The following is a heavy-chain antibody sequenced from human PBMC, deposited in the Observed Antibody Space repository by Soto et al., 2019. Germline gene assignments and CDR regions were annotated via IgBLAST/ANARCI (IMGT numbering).Heavy chain of an antibody. D-gene: IGHD6-19*01. CDR3: ARGGSGWYYYYHYGMDV. CDR2: INPNSGGT. V-gene: IGHV1-2*02. CDR1: GYTFTGYY. Sequence: ASVKVSCKASGYTFTGYYMHWVLQAPGQGLEWMGWINPNSGGTNYAQKFQGRVTMTRDTSISTAYMELSRLRSDDTAVYYCARGGSGWYYYYHYGMDVWGQGTTVTVSS. J-gene: IGHJ6*02.